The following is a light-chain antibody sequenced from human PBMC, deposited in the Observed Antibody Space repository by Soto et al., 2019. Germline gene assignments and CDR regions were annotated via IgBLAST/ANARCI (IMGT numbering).Light chain of an antibody. CDR3: QHYNSYSEA. V-gene: IGKV1-5*03. Sequence: DIQMTQSPSTLSGSVVDRVSITCWASQTISSWLALYQQKPGKAPKLLIYKASTLKSGVPSRFSGSGSGTEFTLTISSLQPDDFATYYCQHYNSYSEACGQGTKGDIK. CDR1: QTISSW. CDR2: KAS. J-gene: IGKJ1*01.